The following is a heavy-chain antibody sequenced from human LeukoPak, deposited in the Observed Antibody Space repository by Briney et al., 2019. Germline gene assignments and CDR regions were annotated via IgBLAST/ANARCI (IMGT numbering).Heavy chain of an antibody. CDR2: MNHSGTT. J-gene: IGHJ4*02. V-gene: IGHV4-34*01. Sequence: SETLSLTCGVYGGSFSGCYWNWIRQPPGKGLEWIGEMNHSGTTKYNPSLKSRVTISVNTSKNQFSLKLSSVTAADTAVYYCARDFGYGDYFFDDWGQGTLVTVSS. D-gene: IGHD4-17*01. CDR1: GGSFSGCY. CDR3: ARDFGYGDYFFDD.